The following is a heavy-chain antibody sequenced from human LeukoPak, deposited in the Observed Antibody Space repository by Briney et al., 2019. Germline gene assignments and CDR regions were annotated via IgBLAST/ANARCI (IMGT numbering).Heavy chain of an antibody. Sequence: PSETPSLTCTVSGGSISSGGYYWSWIRQHPGKGLEWIGYIYYSGSTYYNPSLKSRVTISVDTSKNQFSLKLSSVTAADTAVYYCARVGKYYDILTGYYPYWYFDLWGRGTLVTVSS. D-gene: IGHD3-9*01. V-gene: IGHV4-31*03. CDR1: GGSISSGGYY. J-gene: IGHJ2*01. CDR3: ARVGKYYDILTGYYPYWYFDL. CDR2: IYYSGST.